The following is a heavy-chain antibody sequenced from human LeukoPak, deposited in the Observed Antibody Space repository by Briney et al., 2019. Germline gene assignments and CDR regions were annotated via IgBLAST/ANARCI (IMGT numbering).Heavy chain of an antibody. J-gene: IGHJ4*02. D-gene: IGHD1-20*01. CDR1: VFTFSSYC. CDR3: VRGITATPGLDY. CDR2: TNPKGGEN. Sequence: GVPLRLTCAPSVFTFSSYCRNWVRQAPGKGLELMASTNPKGGENYCVGSREGRFTISRDNAKNQLDLQMHSLRAEDTAVYYCVRGITATPGLDYWGQGALVTVSS. V-gene: IGHV3-7*04.